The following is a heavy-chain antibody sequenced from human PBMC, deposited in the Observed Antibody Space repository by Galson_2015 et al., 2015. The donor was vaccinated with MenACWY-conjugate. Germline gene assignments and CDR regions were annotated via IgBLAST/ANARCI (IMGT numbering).Heavy chain of an antibody. Sequence: QSGAEVKKPGESLQISCKGSGYSFTSYWIGWVRQMPGKGLEWMGIIYPGDSDTRYSPSFQGQVTISADKSISTAYLQWSSLKASDTAMYYCASPRGVGATDSSYGMDVWGQGTTVTVSS. J-gene: IGHJ6*02. CDR1: GYSFTSYW. CDR3: ASPRGVGATDSSYGMDV. V-gene: IGHV5-51*01. CDR2: IYPGDSDT. D-gene: IGHD1-26*01.